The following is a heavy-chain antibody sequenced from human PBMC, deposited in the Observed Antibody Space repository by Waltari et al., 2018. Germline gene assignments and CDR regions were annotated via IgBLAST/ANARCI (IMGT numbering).Heavy chain of an antibody. J-gene: IGHJ6*03. V-gene: IGHV1-2*02. CDR1: GYTFTGYY. Sequence: QVQLVQSGAEVKKPGASVKVSCKASGYTFTGYYMHWVRQAPGQGLEWMGWINPNSGGTNYAQKFQGGVTMTRDTSISTAYMELSRLRSDDTAVYYCARDPTSGSYYYYYYMDVWGKGTTVTVSS. CDR2: INPNSGGT. D-gene: IGHD1-26*01. CDR3: ARDPTSGSYYYYYYMDV.